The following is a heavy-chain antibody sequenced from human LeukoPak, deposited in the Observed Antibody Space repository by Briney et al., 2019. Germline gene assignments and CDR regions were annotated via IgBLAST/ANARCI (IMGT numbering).Heavy chain of an antibody. J-gene: IGHJ6*03. CDR2: MNPNSGNT. Sequence: ASVKVSCKASGYTFTSYDINWVRQATGQGLEWMGWMNPNSGNTGYAQKFQGRVTMTRNTSISTAYMELRSLRSDDTAVYYCARVTEGIVATRGDYYYYYYMDVWGKGTTVTISS. V-gene: IGHV1-8*01. D-gene: IGHD5-12*01. CDR3: ARVTEGIVATRGDYYYYYYMDV. CDR1: GYTFTSYD.